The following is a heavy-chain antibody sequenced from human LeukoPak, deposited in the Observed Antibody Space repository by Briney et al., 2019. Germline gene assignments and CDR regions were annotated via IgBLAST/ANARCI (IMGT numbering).Heavy chain of an antibody. D-gene: IGHD3-10*01. CDR3: VSAYGGLLDH. CDR2: ISGNGDTI. CDR1: GFTFSSYE. J-gene: IGHJ4*02. Sequence: SGGSLRLSCAASGFTFSSYEMNWVRQAPGEGLEWVSYISGNGDTIYYADSVKGRFTISRDNSKKSLYLRMNSLRVEDTAVYYCVSAYGGLLDHWGQGTLVSVSS. V-gene: IGHV3-48*03.